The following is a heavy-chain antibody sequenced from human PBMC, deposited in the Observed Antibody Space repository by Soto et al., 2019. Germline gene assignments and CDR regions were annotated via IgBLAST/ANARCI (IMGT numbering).Heavy chain of an antibody. CDR1: GGSVSGYY. D-gene: IGHD6-13*01. Sequence: AETLSLTCGLYGGSVSGYYWSWIRQPPGKGLEWIGEINHSGSTNYNPSLKSRVTISVDTSKNQFSLKLSSVTAADTAVYYCARDDSSSWRHNWFDPWGQGTLVTVS. J-gene: IGHJ5*02. V-gene: IGHV4-34*01. CDR3: ARDDSSSWRHNWFDP. CDR2: INHSGST.